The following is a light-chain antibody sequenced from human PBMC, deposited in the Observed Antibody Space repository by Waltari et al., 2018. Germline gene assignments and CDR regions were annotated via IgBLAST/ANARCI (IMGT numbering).Light chain of an antibody. CDR1: TSNIWHNY. Sequence: QSVLTQPPSASATPGQRVTISCSGTTSNIWHNYVNWYQQLPGKAPKLLIYRSDRRPAGVPDRVSGSKSGSAASLVISGLQSEDEADYYCAAWDDSMNGHWVFGGGTKVTVL. V-gene: IGLV1-44*01. J-gene: IGLJ3*02. CDR3: AAWDDSMNGHWV. CDR2: RSD.